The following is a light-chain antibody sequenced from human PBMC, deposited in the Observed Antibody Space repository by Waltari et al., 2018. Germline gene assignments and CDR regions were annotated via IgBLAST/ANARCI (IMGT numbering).Light chain of an antibody. CDR1: SSNIGSNY. CDR3: AAWDDSLSGWV. J-gene: IGLJ3*02. V-gene: IGLV1-47*01. CDR2: RNN. Sequence: QSVLTQPPSASGTPGQRVTISCSGSSSNIGSNYAYWYQQLPGTAPKLLIYRNNRRPSGVPDRFSGSTSGTSASLAISGLRSEDEADYYCAAWDDSLSGWVFGGGTKLTVL.